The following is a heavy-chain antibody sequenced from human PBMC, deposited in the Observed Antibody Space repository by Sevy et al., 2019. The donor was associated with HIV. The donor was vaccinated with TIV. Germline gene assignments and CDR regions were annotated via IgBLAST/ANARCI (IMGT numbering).Heavy chain of an antibody. Sequence: GGSLRLSCAASGFTFNSYWMSWVRQAPGKGLEWLANIKQDGSETKYVDSVKGRFTISRDNAKNSLYLQMNSLRAEDTAVYYCASAPLVPAAADYWGQGILVTVSS. J-gene: IGHJ4*02. D-gene: IGHD2-2*01. CDR3: ASAPLVPAAADY. CDR1: GFTFNSYW. V-gene: IGHV3-7*01. CDR2: IKQDGSET.